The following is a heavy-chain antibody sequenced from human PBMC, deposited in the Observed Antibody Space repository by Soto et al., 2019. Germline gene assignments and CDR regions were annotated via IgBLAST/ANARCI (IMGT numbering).Heavy chain of an antibody. D-gene: IGHD2-8*01. Sequence: PSETLSLTCSVSGASMRNYYWTWIRQPPGKGLEWIGYIYYNGNTKYNPSLESRVTFSVDTSTNQFSLSLNSVIAADTAVYYCARGTYCTNGVCYPHYYYYGMDVWGQGTTVTVSS. J-gene: IGHJ6*02. CDR3: ARGTYCTNGVCYPHYYYYGMDV. CDR2: IYYNGNT. V-gene: IGHV4-59*01. CDR1: GASMRNYY.